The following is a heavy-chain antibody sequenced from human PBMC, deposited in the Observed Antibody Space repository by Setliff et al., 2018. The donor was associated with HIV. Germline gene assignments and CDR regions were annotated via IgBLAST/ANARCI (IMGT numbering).Heavy chain of an antibody. CDR1: GYYFPNSW. CDR2: IYPGDSDT. Sequence: GESLKISCKGFGYYFPNSWIVWVRQMPGKGLEWMGVIYPGDSDTMYSPVFEGQVTISVDTSINTAYLQWNSLKASDTAMYYCARPPTYSSSPDYWGQGTLVTVSS. J-gene: IGHJ4*02. V-gene: IGHV5-51*01. D-gene: IGHD6-13*01. CDR3: ARPPTYSSSPDY.